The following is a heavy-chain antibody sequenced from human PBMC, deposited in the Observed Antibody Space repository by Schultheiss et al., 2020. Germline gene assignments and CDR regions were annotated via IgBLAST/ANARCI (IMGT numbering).Heavy chain of an antibody. V-gene: IGHV4-34*01. CDR1: GGSFSGYY. CDR2: INHSGST. D-gene: IGHD2-2*02. Sequence: SETLSLTCAVYGGSFSGYYWSWIRQPPGKGLEWIGEINHSGSTNYNPSLKSRVTISVDTSKNQFSLKLSSVTAADTAVYYCARGGYCSSTSCYTDGYEVDYWGQGTLVTGSS. CDR3: ARGGYCSSTSCYTDGYEVDY. J-gene: IGHJ4*02.